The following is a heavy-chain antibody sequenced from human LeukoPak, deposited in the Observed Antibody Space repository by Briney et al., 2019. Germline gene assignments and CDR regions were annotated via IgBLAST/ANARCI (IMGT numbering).Heavy chain of an antibody. CDR1: GGTFSSYA. D-gene: IGHD3-22*01. CDR3: ARERDYYDSSGYSLRY. V-gene: IGHV1-69*04. CDR2: IIPILGIA. J-gene: IGHJ4*02. Sequence: SVKVSCKASGGTFSSYAISWVRQAPGQGLEWMGRIIPILGIANYAQKFQGRVTITADKSTSTAYMELSSLTSEDTAVYYCARERDYYDSSGYSLRYWGEGTLVTVSS.